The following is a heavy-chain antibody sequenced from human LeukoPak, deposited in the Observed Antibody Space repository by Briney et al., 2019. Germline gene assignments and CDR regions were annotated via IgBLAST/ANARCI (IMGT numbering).Heavy chain of an antibody. J-gene: IGHJ4*02. CDR1: GFTFSSYS. CDR3: ASGWLQGGDY. D-gene: IGHD5-24*01. Sequence: GGSLRLSCAASGFTFSSYSMNWVRQAPGKGLEWVSSISSSSSYIYYADSVKGRFTISRDNAKDSLYLQMNSLRAEDTAVYYCASGWLQGGDYWGQGTLVTVSP. CDR2: ISSSSSYI. V-gene: IGHV3-21*01.